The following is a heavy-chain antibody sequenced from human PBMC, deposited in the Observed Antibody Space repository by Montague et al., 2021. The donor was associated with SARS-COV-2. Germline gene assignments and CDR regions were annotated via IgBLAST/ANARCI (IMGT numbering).Heavy chain of an antibody. CDR2: IYYSGST. D-gene: IGHD3-22*01. V-gene: IGHV4-31*03. J-gene: IGHJ3*02. CDR3: ARAGTITMIVVGIGAFDI. Sequence: TLSLTCTVSGGSISSGDYYWIWIRQPPGKGLEWIGYIYYSGSTYYNPSLKSRVTISVDTTKNQFSLKLSSVTAADTAVYYCARAGTITMIVVGIGAFDIWGQGTMVTVSS. CDR1: GGSISSGDYY.